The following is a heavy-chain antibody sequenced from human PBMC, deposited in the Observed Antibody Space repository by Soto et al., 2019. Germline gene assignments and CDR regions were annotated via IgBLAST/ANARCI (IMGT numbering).Heavy chain of an antibody. J-gene: IGHJ4*02. D-gene: IGHD6-19*01. V-gene: IGHV1-8*01. CDR2: VNPNTGDT. CDR1: GYSFTSYD. Sequence: QVQLVQSGTEVKTSGASVKVSCKASGYSFTSYDINWLRQATGQGPEWMGWVNPNTGDTGLAQRFQARVNSSTDTTINTAYVEVSGLRPDDTAIYFFARAPRPAAIAVLDHWGQGTLVAVSS. CDR3: ARAPRPAAIAVLDH.